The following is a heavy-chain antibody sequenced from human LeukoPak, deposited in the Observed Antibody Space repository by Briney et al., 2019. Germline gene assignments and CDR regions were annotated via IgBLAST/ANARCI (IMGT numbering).Heavy chain of an antibody. CDR2: ISYDGSNK. CDR1: GFTFSSYA. CDR3: AREMIWFGELLVGYFDY. D-gene: IGHD3-10*01. J-gene: IGHJ4*02. V-gene: IGHV3-30*04. Sequence: GGPLRLSCAASGFTFSSYAMHWVRQAPGKGLEWVAVISYDGSNKYYADSVKGRFTISRDNSKNTLYLQMNSLRAEDTAVYYCAREMIWFGELLVGYFDYWGQGTLVTVSS.